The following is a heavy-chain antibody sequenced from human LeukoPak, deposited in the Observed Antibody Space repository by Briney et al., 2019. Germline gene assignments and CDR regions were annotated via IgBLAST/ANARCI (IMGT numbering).Heavy chain of an antibody. CDR3: ARFSTYPSY. Sequence: ASVKVSCKASGYRSTTYYIHWVRQAPGQGLEWMGKINPSGGSTNYSQKFQGRVIMTRDTSTSTVYMELSSLRSEDTAFYYCARFSTYPSYWGQGTLVTVSS. CDR2: INPSGGST. V-gene: IGHV1-46*01. CDR1: GYRSTTYY. D-gene: IGHD3-3*02. J-gene: IGHJ4*02.